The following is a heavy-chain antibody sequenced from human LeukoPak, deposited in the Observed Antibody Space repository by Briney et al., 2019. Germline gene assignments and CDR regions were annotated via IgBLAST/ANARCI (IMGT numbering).Heavy chain of an antibody. J-gene: IGHJ4*02. CDR1: GYTFTGYY. Sequence: GSSVKVSCKASGYTFTGYYMHWVSQAPGQELEGMGWINPNSGGTKYAQKLQGKVTMPRDTSISTDYMELSRLSSDDTAVYYCARDPSIAAALTGYYFDCWGEGRVVSVCS. D-gene: IGHD6-13*01. CDR3: ARDPSIAAALTGYYFDC. V-gene: IGHV1-2*02. CDR2: INPNSGGT.